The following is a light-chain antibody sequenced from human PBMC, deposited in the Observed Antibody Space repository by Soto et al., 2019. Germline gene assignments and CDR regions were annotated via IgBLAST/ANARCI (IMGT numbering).Light chain of an antibody. CDR3: QQYGSSPLT. J-gene: IGKJ4*01. CDR2: GAS. CDR1: QSVSSSY. Sequence: EIVLTQSPGTLSLSPGERATLSCRASQSVSSSYLAWYQQKPGQAPRLLIYGASSRATGIPDRFSGSGSGTYFTLTISRLEREDFAVYYCQQYGSSPLTFGGGTKVEIK. V-gene: IGKV3-20*01.